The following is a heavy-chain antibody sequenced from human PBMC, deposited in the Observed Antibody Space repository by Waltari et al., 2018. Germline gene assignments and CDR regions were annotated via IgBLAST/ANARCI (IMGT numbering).Heavy chain of an antibody. CDR2: IRYDGSNK. CDR1: GFTFSSYG. V-gene: IGHV3-30*02. CDR3: AKDFDY. Sequence: QVQLVESGGGVVQPGGSLRLSCAASGFTFSSYGMHWVRQAPGKGRVWVAFIRYDGSNKYYADSVKGRFTISRDNSKNTLYLQMNSLRAEDTAVYYCAKDFDYWGQGTLVTVSS. J-gene: IGHJ4*02.